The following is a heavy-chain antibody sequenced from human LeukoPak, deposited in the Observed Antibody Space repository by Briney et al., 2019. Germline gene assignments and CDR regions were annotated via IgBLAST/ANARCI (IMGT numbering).Heavy chain of an antibody. CDR2: INHRGST. CDR1: GGSFSPYY. CDR3: ARIMVRGVTTVEYYFDY. V-gene: IGHV4-34*01. J-gene: IGHJ4*02. Sequence: RTSETLSLTCTVYGGSFSPYYWNWIRQPPGKGLEWIGGINHRGSTTYNPSLKSRVTISVDTSKNQFSLKLSSVTAADTAVYYCARIMVRGVTTVEYYFDYWGQGTLVTVSS. D-gene: IGHD3-10*01.